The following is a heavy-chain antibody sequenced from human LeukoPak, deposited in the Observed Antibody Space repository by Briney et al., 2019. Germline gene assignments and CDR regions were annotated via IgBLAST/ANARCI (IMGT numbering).Heavy chain of an antibody. Sequence: SETLSLTCTVSGGSISSSSYYWGWIRQPPGKGLEWIGSIYYSGSTYYNPSLKSRVTISVDTSKNQFSLKLSSVTAADTAVYYCASGPRYSSSYFFDPWGQGTLVTVSS. D-gene: IGHD6-13*01. CDR3: ASGPRYSSSYFFDP. V-gene: IGHV4-39*01. CDR1: GGSISSSSYY. CDR2: IYYSGST. J-gene: IGHJ5*02.